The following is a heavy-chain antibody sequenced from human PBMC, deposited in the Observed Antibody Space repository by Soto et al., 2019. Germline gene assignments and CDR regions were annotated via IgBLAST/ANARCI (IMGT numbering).Heavy chain of an antibody. Sequence: GXSVKVSCKASGYTFTSYGIIWVRQAPGQGLEWMGWISAYNGNTNYAQKLQGRVTMTTDTSTSTAYMELRSLRSDDTAVYYCARAPYCSTTSCPNWFDPCGQRTLVTVSS. J-gene: IGHJ5*02. CDR3: ARAPYCSTTSCPNWFDP. D-gene: IGHD2-2*01. CDR1: GYTFTSYG. V-gene: IGHV1-18*04. CDR2: ISAYNGNT.